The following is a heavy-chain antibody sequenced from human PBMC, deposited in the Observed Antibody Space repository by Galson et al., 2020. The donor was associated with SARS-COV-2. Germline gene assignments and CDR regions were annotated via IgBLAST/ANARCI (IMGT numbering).Heavy chain of an antibody. D-gene: IGHD4-17*01. V-gene: IGHV1-2*02. CDR3: ARDWAMTTVITGGGMDV. Sequence: ASVKVSCKASGYTFTSYTMHWVRQAPGQGLEWMGWINPNSGSTNYAQNLQGRVTMTRDTSISTAYMELSRLRSDDTAVYYCARDWAMTTVITGGGMDVWGKGTTVTVPS. CDR1: GYTFTSYT. J-gene: IGHJ6*04. CDR2: INPNSGST.